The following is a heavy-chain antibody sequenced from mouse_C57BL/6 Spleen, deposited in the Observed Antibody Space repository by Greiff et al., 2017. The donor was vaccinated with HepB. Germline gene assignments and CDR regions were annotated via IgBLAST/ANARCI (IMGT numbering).Heavy chain of an antibody. CDR2: IDPSDSYT. CDR3: ASIYDGFAY. CDR1: GYTFTSYW. D-gene: IGHD2-3*01. J-gene: IGHJ3*01. V-gene: IGHV1-59*01. Sequence: VQLQQPGAELVRPGTSVKLSCKASGYTFTSYWMHWVKQRPGQGLEWIGVIDPSDSYTNYNQKFKGKATLTVDTSSSTAYMQLSSLTSEDSAVYYCASIYDGFAYWGQGTLVTVSA.